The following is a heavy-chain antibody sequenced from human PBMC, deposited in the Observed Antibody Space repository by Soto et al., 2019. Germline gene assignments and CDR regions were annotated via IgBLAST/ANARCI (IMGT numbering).Heavy chain of an antibody. CDR2: VYYSGSS. D-gene: IGHD6-19*01. V-gene: IGHV4-59*01. Sequence: WTWVRQPPGKGLEWIGYVYYSGSSNYNPSLKSRVGMLIDTSKNQFSLELKSVTAADTATYYCVRDYLLAGFDTWGQGILVTVSA. J-gene: IGHJ5*02. CDR3: VRDYLLAGFDT.